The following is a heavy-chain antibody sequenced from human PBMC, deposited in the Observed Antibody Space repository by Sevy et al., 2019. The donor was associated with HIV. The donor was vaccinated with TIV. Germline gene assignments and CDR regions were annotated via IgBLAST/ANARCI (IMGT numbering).Heavy chain of an antibody. CDR2: ISGSGTRT. Sequence: GGSLRLSCAVSGFSFDSYGMTWVRQAPGKGLEWVSGISGSGTRTYYADSVKGRFIISRDNSKNTLYLQMNSLRREDMAIYYCGKGGGSYYDPDEIGYYFYYYNMDVWGKGTTVTVSS. CDR3: GKGGGSYYDPDEIGYYFYYYNMDV. D-gene: IGHD3-10*01. CDR1: GFSFDSYG. J-gene: IGHJ6*03. V-gene: IGHV3-23*01.